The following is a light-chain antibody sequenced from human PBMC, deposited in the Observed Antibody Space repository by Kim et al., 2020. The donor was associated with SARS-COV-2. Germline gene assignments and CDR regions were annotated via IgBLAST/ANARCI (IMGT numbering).Light chain of an antibody. J-gene: IGKJ2*01. V-gene: IGKV1-39*01. CDR2: AAS. CDR1: QSISSY. Sequence: AASVGDRVTLACRASQSISSYLNWYQQKPGKAPQLLIYAASSLQSGVPSRFSGSGSGTDFTLTISSLQPEDFATYYCQQSYSTPYTFGQGTKLEI. CDR3: QQSYSTPYT.